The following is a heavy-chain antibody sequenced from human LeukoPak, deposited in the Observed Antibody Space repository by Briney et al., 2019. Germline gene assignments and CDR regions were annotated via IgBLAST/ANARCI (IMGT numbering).Heavy chain of an antibody. V-gene: IGHV1-69*13. J-gene: IGHJ4*02. CDR3: ARGREKQQLYFDY. Sequence: SVKVSCKASGGTFSSYAISWVRQAPGQGLEWMGGIIPIFGTANYAQKFQGRVTITADESTSTAYMELSSLRSEDTAVYYCARGREKQQLYFDYWGQRTLVTVSS. CDR1: GGTFSSYA. D-gene: IGHD6-13*01. CDR2: IIPIFGTA.